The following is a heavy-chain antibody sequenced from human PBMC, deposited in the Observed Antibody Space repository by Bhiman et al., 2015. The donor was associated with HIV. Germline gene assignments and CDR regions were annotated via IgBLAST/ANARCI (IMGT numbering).Heavy chain of an antibody. CDR1: GFPFASFW. D-gene: IGHD5-18*01. V-gene: IGHV3-21*01. CDR2: ISSTSAYI. Sequence: EVQLVESGGTLVQPGDSLRLSCEASGFPFASFWMTWVRQAPGKGLEWVSLISSTSAYIFYADSVKGRFTISRDNAKSSLFLQVNSLRAEDTAVYYCARGYTYGQGRLGFDYWGQGTLVTVSS. CDR3: ARGYTYGQGRLGFDY. J-gene: IGHJ4*02.